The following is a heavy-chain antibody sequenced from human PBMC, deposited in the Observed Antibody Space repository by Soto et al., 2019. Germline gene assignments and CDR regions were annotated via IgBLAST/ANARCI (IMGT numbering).Heavy chain of an antibody. V-gene: IGHV3-7*01. CDR2: IKQDGSEK. CDR1: GFTFSSYW. Sequence: GGSLRLSCAASGFTFSSYWMSWVRQAPGKGLEWVANIKQDGSEKYYVDSVKGRFTISRDNAKNSLYLQMNSLRAEDTAVYYCARELYDFWREGYYYGMDVWGQGTTVTVYS. J-gene: IGHJ6*02. D-gene: IGHD3-3*01. CDR3: ARELYDFWREGYYYGMDV.